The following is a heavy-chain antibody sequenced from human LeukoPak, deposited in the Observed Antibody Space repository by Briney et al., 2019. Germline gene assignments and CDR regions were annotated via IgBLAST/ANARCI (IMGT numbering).Heavy chain of an antibody. V-gene: IGHV4-34*01. D-gene: IGHD3-3*01. J-gene: IGHJ4*02. CDR3: ARGRRTFWSGPYYFDY. CDR1: GGSFSGYY. CDR2: INHSGST. Sequence: SGTLSLTCAVYGGSFSGYYWSWIRQPPGKGLEWIGEINHSGSTNYNPSLKSRVTISVDTSKNQFSLKLSSVTAADTAVYYCARGRRTFWSGPYYFDYWGQGTLVTVSS.